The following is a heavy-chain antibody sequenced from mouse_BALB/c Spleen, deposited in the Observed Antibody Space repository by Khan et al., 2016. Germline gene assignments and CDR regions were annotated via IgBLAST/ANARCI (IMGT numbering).Heavy chain of an antibody. D-gene: IGHD1-1*01. CDR3: SAITTVPSAC. CDR2: INTETGEP. Sequence: QIQLVQSGPELKKPGETVKISCKASGYTFTDYSMHWVKQAPGKGLKWMGWINTETGEPTYADDFKGRFAFSLETSASTAYLQINNIKTEDTATYICSAITTVPSACWGQGALVTVSA. J-gene: IGHJ3*01. V-gene: IGHV9-2-1*01. CDR1: GYTFTDYS.